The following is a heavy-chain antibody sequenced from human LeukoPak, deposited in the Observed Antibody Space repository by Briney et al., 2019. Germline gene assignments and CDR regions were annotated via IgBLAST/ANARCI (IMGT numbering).Heavy chain of an antibody. CDR1: GGSINSHY. J-gene: IGHJ4*02. Sequence: SETLSLTCTVSGGSINSHYWSWIRHPPGKGLELIAYIYYSGSTNYNPSLKRRVTISVDASKSQFSLKLTSVTAADTAVYYCARSPCSTTSCYLPFAYWGQGTLVTVSS. D-gene: IGHD2-2*01. CDR3: ARSPCSTTSCYLPFAY. V-gene: IGHV4-59*11. CDR2: IYYSGST.